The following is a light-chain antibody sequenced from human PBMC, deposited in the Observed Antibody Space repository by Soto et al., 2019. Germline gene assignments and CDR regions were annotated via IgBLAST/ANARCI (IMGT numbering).Light chain of an antibody. Sequence: EIVMTQSPATLSVSPGERATLSCRASQSLRTDLAWYQQEPGQAPRLLIYGASTRATGIPARFSGSGSGTEFTLTISSLQPEDFAVYYCQHYNNWPLTFGGGTKVDIK. CDR3: QHYNNWPLT. CDR1: QSLRTD. CDR2: GAS. V-gene: IGKV3-15*01. J-gene: IGKJ4*01.